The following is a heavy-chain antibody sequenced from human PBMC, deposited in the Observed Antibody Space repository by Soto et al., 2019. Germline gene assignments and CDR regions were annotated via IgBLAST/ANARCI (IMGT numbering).Heavy chain of an antibody. J-gene: IGHJ4*02. V-gene: IGHV4-59*01. CDR3: ARVYCISTSCYIDD. CDR2: IYYSGST. CDR1: GGSISSYY. Sequence: PSETLSLTCTVSGGSISSYYWSWIRQPPGKGLEWIGYIYYSGSTNYNPSLKSRVTISVDTSKNQFSLKLSSVTAADTAVYYCARVYCISTSCYIDDWGQGTLVIVSS. D-gene: IGHD2-2*02.